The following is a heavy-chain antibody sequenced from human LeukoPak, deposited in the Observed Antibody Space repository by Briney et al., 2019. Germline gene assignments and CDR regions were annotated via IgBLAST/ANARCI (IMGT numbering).Heavy chain of an antibody. J-gene: IGHJ4*02. CDR3: ARESAGRGEFEY. CDR2: ISSSGSTT. V-gene: IGHV3-11*04. CDR1: GFTFSDYY. Sequence: GGSLRLSCAASGFTFSDYYMNWIRQAPGKGLEWVAYISSSGSTTYYADSVKGRFTISRDNANNSAYLQMNSLRADDTAVYYCARESAGRGEFEYWGQGILVTVSS. D-gene: IGHD3-10*01.